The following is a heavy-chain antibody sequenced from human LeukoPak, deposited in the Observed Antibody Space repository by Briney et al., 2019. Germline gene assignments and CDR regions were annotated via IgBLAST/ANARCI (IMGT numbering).Heavy chain of an antibody. CDR3: ARLLVYGSGAEAFGY. V-gene: IGHV3-48*04. CDR1: GFTFSSYS. Sequence: PGGSLRLSCAASGFTFSSYSMNWVRQAPGKGLEWVSYISSSSSTIYYADSVKGRFTISRDNAKNTLYLQMNSLRAEDTAVYYCARLLVYGSGAEAFGYWGQGALVTVSS. CDR2: ISSSSSTI. J-gene: IGHJ4*02. D-gene: IGHD3-10*01.